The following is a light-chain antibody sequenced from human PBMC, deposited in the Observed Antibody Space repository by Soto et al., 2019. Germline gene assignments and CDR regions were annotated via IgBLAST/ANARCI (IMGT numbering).Light chain of an antibody. CDR3: QQSYSTPLT. V-gene: IGKV1-39*01. CDR1: YNIRNS. Sequence: DIHMTQSPSSLSASFLYIVTITCXANYNIRNSLNWYQQKPREAPKLLIYASSSLESGVPSRFSGSASGTDFTLTINSLQPEDFATYYCQQSYSTPLTFGQGTKVDIK. J-gene: IGKJ1*01. CDR2: ASS.